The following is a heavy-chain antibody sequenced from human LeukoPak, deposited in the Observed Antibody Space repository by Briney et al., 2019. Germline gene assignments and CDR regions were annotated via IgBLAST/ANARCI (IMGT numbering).Heavy chain of an antibody. J-gene: IGHJ4*02. V-gene: IGHV1-8*01. CDR3: ARVWGRFKVFGSGYYPFDY. CDR2: MNPNRGNT. CDR1: GYTFTRYD. D-gene: IGHD3-3*01. Sequence: ASVKVSCKASGYTFTRYDINWLRQATGQGLEWMGWMNPNRGNTGYAQKFQGRVTMTMNTSISTAYMDLSSLRSGETAVYYCARVWGRFKVFGSGYYPFDYWGQGNLVTVSS.